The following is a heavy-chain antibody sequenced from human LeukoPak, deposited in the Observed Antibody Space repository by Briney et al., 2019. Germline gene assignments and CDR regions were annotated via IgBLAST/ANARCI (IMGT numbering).Heavy chain of an antibody. J-gene: IGHJ4*02. CDR3: AKHDSWYNFDY. D-gene: IGHD6-13*01. V-gene: IGHV3-23*01. Sequence: GGSLRLSCAASGFTFSDYAMSWVRQAPGKGLEWVSVISGSGTTTYYADSVKGRVTISRDNSKNTLYLQMNSLRAEDTAVYYCAKHDSWYNFDYWGQGTLVTVSS. CDR2: ISGSGTTT. CDR1: GFTFSDYA.